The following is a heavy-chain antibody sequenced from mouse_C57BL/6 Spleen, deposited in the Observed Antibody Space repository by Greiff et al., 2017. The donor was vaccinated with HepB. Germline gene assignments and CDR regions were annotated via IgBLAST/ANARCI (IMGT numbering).Heavy chain of an antibody. CDR2: IDPSDSET. D-gene: IGHD2-3*01. Sequence: QVQLQQPGAELVRPGSSVKLSCKASGYTFTSYWMHWVKQRPIQGLEWIGNIDPSDSETHYNQKFKDKATLTVDKSSSTAYMQLSSLTSEDSSVYYCAREGLSIIDGYYGFAYLGQGTLVTVAA. V-gene: IGHV1-52*01. CDR3: AREGLSIIDGYYGFAY. CDR1: GYTFTSYW. J-gene: IGHJ3*01.